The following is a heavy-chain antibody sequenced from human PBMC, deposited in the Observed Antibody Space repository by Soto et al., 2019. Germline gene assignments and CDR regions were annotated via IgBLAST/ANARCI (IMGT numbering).Heavy chain of an antibody. J-gene: IGHJ4*02. Sequence: PSETLSLTCTVSGGSISSYFYIWVRQPPGKGLEWIGSVYYTGTTDYNPSLESRVTISVDTSKTQFSLNLRSVTAADTAVYYCARDLAAVPRAFDYWGRGTLVTVSS. V-gene: IGHV4-59*01. D-gene: IGHD6-13*01. CDR3: ARDLAAVPRAFDY. CDR1: GGSISSYF. CDR2: VYYTGTT.